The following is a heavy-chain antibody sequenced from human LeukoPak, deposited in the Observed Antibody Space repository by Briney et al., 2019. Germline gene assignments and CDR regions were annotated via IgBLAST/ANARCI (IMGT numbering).Heavy chain of an antibody. J-gene: IGHJ4*02. V-gene: IGHV3-21*01. CDR1: GFTFSSYA. D-gene: IGHD4-17*01. CDR2: ISTSSSYI. Sequence: PGGSLRLSCAASGFTFSSYAMSWVRQAPGKGLEWVSSISTSSSYIYYADSVKGRFTISRNNPKNSLYLQMNSLRAEDTAVYYCARNRGDPSYFDYWGQGTLVTVSS. CDR3: ARNRGDPSYFDY.